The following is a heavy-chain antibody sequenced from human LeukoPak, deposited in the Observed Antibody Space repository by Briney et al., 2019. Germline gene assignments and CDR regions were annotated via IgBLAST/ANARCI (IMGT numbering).Heavy chain of an antibody. CDR3: ARDGSWGDYQFYFYMDV. CDR2: ISASGHYI. J-gene: IGHJ6*03. CDR1: GFTFRSFA. V-gene: IGHV3-23*01. D-gene: IGHD2-2*01. Sequence: GSLILSCEASGFTFRSFAMSWVRQAPGKGLEWLSGISASGHYIYQADSVKGRFTISRDNSKNTLYIEINSLRVEDTAVYYCARDGSWGDYQFYFYMDVWGKGTRVTVSS.